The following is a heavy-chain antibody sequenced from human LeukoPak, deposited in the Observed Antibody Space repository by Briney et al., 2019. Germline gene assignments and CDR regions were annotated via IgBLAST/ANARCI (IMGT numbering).Heavy chain of an antibody. Sequence: GASVKVSCKVSGGTFSSYAISWVRQAPGQGLEWMGGIIPIFGTANYAQKFQGRVTITTDESTSTAYMELSSLRSEDTAVYYCVREPFQGNYGFDYWGQGTLVTVSS. V-gene: IGHV1-69*05. CDR3: VREPFQGNYGFDY. CDR2: IIPIFGTA. D-gene: IGHD4-17*01. CDR1: GGTFSSYA. J-gene: IGHJ4*02.